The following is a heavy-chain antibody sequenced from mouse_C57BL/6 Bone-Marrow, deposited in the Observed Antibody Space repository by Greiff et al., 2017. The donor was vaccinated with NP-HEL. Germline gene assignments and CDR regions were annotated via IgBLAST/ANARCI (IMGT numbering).Heavy chain of an antibody. Sequence: EVKLEESEGGLVQPGSSMKLSCTASGFTFSDYYMAWVRQVPEKGLEWVANINYDGSSTYYLDSLKSRFIISRDNAKNILYLQMSSLKSEDTATYYCARDSPPQGWYFDYWGQGTTLTVSS. CDR1: GFTFSDYY. V-gene: IGHV5-16*01. CDR3: ARDSPPQGWYFDY. CDR2: INYDGSST. J-gene: IGHJ2*01.